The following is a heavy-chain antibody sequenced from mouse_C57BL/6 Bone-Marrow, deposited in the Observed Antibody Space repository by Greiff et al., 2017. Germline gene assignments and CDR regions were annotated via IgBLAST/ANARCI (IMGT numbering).Heavy chain of an antibody. CDR1: GYTFTGYW. D-gene: IGHD2-12*01. J-gene: IGHJ3*01. Sequence: VQLQQSGAELMKPGASVKLSCKATGYTFTGYWIEWVKQRPGHGLEWIGEILPGSGSTYYNEKFKGKATLTVDKSSSTAYMLLSSLTSEDSAVYFCAKAYYNAYWGQGTLVTVSA. V-gene: IGHV1-9*01. CDR2: ILPGSGST. CDR3: AKAYYNAY.